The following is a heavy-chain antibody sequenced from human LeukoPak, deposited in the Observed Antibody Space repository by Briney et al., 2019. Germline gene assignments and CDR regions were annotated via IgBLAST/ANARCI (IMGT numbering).Heavy chain of an antibody. CDR2: IIPILGIA. CDR1: GYTFTSYG. CDR3: ARGSYYDILTGYQDY. Sequence: SVKVSCKASGYTFTSYGISWVRQAPGQGLEWMGRIIPILGIANYAQKFQGRVTITADKSTSTAYMELSSLRSEDTAVYYCARGSYYDILTGYQDYWGQGTLVTVSS. V-gene: IGHV1-69*04. D-gene: IGHD3-9*01. J-gene: IGHJ4*02.